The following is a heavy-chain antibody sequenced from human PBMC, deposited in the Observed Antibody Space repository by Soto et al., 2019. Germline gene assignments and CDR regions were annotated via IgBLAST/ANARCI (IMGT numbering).Heavy chain of an antibody. V-gene: IGHV3-23*01. Sequence: PGGSLRLSCAASGFTFSSYAMSWVRQAPGKGLEWVSAISGSGGSTYYADSVKGRFTISRDNSISTAYLQWSSPKASDTAMYYCARPIRVRRDGYRIGFDYWGQGTLVTVSS. CDR3: ARPIRVRRDGYRIGFDY. CDR2: ISGSGGST. J-gene: IGHJ4*02. CDR1: GFTFSSYA. D-gene: IGHD5-12*01.